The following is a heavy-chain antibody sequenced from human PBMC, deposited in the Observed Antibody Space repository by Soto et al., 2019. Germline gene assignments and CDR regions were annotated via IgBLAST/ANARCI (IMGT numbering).Heavy chain of an antibody. CDR1: GGSVSSGSYY. J-gene: IGHJ5*02. CDR2: IYYSGST. CDR3: ARAKAGGWLLPPPTGSAP. Sequence: PSETLSLTCTVSGGSVSSGSYYWSWIRQPPGKGLEWIGYIYYSGSTNYNPSLKSRVTISVDTSKNQFSLKLSSLTAADTAVYYCARAKAGGWLLPPPTGSAPWGQGSLVPVSS. D-gene: IGHD6-19*01. V-gene: IGHV4-61*01.